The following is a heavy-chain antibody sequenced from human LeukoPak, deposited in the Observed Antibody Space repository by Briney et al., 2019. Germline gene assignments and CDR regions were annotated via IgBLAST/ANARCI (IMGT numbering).Heavy chain of an antibody. Sequence: GGSLRLSCAASGFTFSSHWMHWVRQPPGKGLVWVSRINGDGGSTNYADSVKGRFTISRDNAKNTLYLQANSLRVEDTAIYYCARDRWVAADFHYYYAMDVWGQGTTVTVSS. D-gene: IGHD6-25*01. J-gene: IGHJ6*02. CDR3: ARDRWVAADFHYYYAMDV. V-gene: IGHV3-74*01. CDR1: GFTFSSHW. CDR2: INGDGGST.